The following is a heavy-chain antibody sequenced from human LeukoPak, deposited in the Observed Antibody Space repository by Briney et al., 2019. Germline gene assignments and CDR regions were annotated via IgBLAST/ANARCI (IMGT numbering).Heavy chain of an antibody. J-gene: IGHJ5*02. V-gene: IGHV3-48*03. CDR2: ISIGGDTR. CDR3: ASLWELTMA. Sequence: QAGESLRLSCAASGFRFSNYEMDWVRQAPGKGLEWVSYISIGGDTRHYADSVKGRFTISRDNAKYSVYLQMNSLRAEDTAVYFCASLWELTMAWGQGTLVTVSS. D-gene: IGHD3-16*01. CDR1: GFRFSNYE.